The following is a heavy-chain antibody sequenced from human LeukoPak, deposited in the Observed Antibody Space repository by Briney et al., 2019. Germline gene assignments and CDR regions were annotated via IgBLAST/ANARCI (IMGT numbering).Heavy chain of an antibody. D-gene: IGHD3-10*01. J-gene: IGHJ5*02. V-gene: IGHV3-23*01. CDR1: GFTFSGYA. Sequence: PGGSLRLSCAASGFTFSGYAMSWVRQAPGKGLQWVSTISRSGDNTYYADSEKGRFTISRDNSKNTLYVQTNSLRAEDTAIYYCAKAGANWFDPWGQGTLVTVSS. CDR3: AKAGANWFDP. CDR2: ISRSGDNT.